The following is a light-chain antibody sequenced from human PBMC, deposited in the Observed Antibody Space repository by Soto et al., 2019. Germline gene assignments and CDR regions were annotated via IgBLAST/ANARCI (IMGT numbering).Light chain of an antibody. CDR1: SSDVGGNNY. V-gene: IGLV2-8*01. CDR3: SSHGGSGV. CDR2: EVN. Sequence: QSALTQSLSASGSPGQSVTISCTGTSSDVGGNNYVSWYQQYPGKAPKLIIYEVNQRPSGVPDRFSGSKSGNTASLTVSGLQPEDEADYYCSSHGGSGVFGGGTKLTVL. J-gene: IGLJ2*01.